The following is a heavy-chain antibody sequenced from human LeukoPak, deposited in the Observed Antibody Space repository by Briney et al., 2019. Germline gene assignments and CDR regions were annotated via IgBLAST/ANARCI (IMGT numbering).Heavy chain of an antibody. CDR1: GGSISSSSYY. Sequence: PSETLSLTCTVSGGSISSSSYYWGWIRQPPGKGLEWIGSIYYSGSTYYNPSLKSRVTISVDTSKNQFSLKLSSVTAADTAVHYCARVYGITMVRGVSDYWGQGTLVTVSS. V-gene: IGHV4-39*01. CDR2: IYYSGST. D-gene: IGHD3-10*01. J-gene: IGHJ4*02. CDR3: ARVYGITMVRGVSDY.